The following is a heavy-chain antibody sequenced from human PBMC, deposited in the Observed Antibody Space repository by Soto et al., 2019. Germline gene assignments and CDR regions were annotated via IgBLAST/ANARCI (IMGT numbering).Heavy chain of an antibody. CDR1: GGSISSGGYY. J-gene: IGHJ5*02. Sequence: SETLSLTCTVSGGSISSGGYYWSWIRQHPGKGMEWIGYIYYSGSTYYNPSLKSRVTISVDTSKNQFPLKLSSVTAADTAVYYCARVKTKHIVVVTGLFDPWGQGTLVTVS. CDR2: IYYSGST. D-gene: IGHD2-21*02. V-gene: IGHV4-31*03. CDR3: ARVKTKHIVVVTGLFDP.